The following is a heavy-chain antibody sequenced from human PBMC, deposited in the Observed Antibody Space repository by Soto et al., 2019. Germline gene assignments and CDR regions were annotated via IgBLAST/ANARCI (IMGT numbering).Heavy chain of an antibody. Sequence: EVQLVESGGGLVKPGGSRRLSFAASGFTFSSYSMTGVRQPPGKGLEWVSPISSSSSYIYYADSVKGRFTISRDNAKNSLYQQMNSLRAEDTAVYYCASDYGGNSYYFDYWGQGTLVTVSS. D-gene: IGHD4-17*01. CDR1: GFTFSSYS. CDR2: ISSSSSYI. V-gene: IGHV3-21*01. J-gene: IGHJ4*02. CDR3: ASDYGGNSYYFDY.